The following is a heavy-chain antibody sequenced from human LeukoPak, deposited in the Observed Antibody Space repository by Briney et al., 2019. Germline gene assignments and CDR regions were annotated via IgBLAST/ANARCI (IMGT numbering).Heavy chain of an antibody. CDR1: GYSFTSYW. CDR2: IYPDDSDT. Sequence: GESLKISCKGSGYSFTSYWIGWVRQMPGKGLEWMGIIYPDDSDTRYSPSFQGQVTISADKSISTAYLQWSSLKASDTAMYYCARRKLGYCSGGSCYSDFEAFDIWGQGTMVTVSS. J-gene: IGHJ3*02. V-gene: IGHV5-51*01. CDR3: ARRKLGYCSGGSCYSDFEAFDI. D-gene: IGHD2-15*01.